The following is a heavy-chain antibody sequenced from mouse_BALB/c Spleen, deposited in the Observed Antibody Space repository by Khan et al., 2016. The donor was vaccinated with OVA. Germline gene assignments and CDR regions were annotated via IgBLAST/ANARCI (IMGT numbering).Heavy chain of an antibody. CDR2: ITYSGST. CDR3: TGGRAY. CDR1: GYSITSDYA. Sequence: EVQLVESGPGLVKPSQSLSLTCTVTGYSITSDYAWNWIRQFPGNKLEWMGYITYSGSTSYTPSLKSRFSITRDTSKNQFFLQLNSVTTEDTATYYCTGGRAYWGQGTLVTVSA. V-gene: IGHV3-2*02. J-gene: IGHJ3*01. D-gene: IGHD3-3*01.